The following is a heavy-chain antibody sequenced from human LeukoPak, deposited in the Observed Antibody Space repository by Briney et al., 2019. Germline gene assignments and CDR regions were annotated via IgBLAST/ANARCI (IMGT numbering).Heavy chain of an antibody. CDR3: ARDQKWEVQEDNFIYYYYGMDV. J-gene: IGHJ6*02. CDR2: IYSSGEI. D-gene: IGHD1-26*01. CDR1: GFSVGDNY. Sequence: PGGSLRLSCAASGFSVGDNYMSWVRQAPGKGLEWVSVIYSSGEIYYIESVEGRFTISRDNSKNILYLQMNTLGAEDTAVYYCARDQKWEVQEDNFIYYYYGMDVWGQGTTVTVSS. V-gene: IGHV3-53*01.